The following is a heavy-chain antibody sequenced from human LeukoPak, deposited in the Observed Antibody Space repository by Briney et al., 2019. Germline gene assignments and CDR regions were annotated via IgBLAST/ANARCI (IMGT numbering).Heavy chain of an antibody. J-gene: IGHJ5*02. Sequence: PSETLSLTCTVSGASISTNYWSWIRHPPGKGLELIGEINHNGSTNDKPSIKSRVTISVDTSKNQFSLKLCSVPAADTAVYYCARRKRSGCSSTSCLLNWFDPWGQGTLVTVSS. CDR1: GASISTNY. V-gene: IGHV4-34*01. CDR2: INHNGST. CDR3: ARRKRSGCSSTSCLLNWFDP. D-gene: IGHD2-2*01.